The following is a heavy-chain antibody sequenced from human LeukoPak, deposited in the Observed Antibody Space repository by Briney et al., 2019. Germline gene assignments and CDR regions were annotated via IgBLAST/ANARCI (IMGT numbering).Heavy chain of an antibody. J-gene: IGHJ4*02. CDR1: GYSISSGYY. CDR3: AKGLWFGEYYFDS. Sequence: SETLSLTCAVSGYSISSGYYWGWIRHPPGKGLEWIGSIYHSGNTYYNPSLKSRVTISVDTSKNQFSLRVSSVTAADTAVYYCAKGLWFGEYYFDSWGQGTLVTVSS. CDR2: IYHSGNT. D-gene: IGHD3-10*01. V-gene: IGHV4-38-2*01.